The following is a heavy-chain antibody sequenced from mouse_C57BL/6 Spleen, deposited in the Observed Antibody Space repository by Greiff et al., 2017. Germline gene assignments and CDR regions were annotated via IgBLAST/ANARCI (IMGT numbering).Heavy chain of an antibody. CDR2: IDPSDSET. J-gene: IGHJ2*01. CDR3: ARSYGYDGFDY. Sequence: QVQLQQPGAELVRPGSSVKLSCKASGYTFTSYWMHWVKQRPIQGLEWIGNIDPSDSETHYNQKFKGKATVTVDKSSSTASMQLSSLTSDDSAVYYCARSYGYDGFDYWGQGTTLTVSS. CDR1: GYTFTSYW. D-gene: IGHD2-2*01. V-gene: IGHV1-52*01.